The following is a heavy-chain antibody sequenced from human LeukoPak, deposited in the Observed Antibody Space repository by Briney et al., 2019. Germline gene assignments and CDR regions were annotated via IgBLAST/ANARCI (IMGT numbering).Heavy chain of an antibody. D-gene: IGHD1-26*01. Sequence: GGSLRLSCAASGFMFSSNWMSWVRLAPGKGLEWVANIKEDGTETYYVDSVKGRFTISRDNAKNSLYLQMNSLKAEDTAIYYCAREVGTPQAFDIWGQGTMVTVSS. CDR3: AREVGTPQAFDI. CDR2: IKEDGTET. J-gene: IGHJ3*02. CDR1: GFMFSSNW. V-gene: IGHV3-7*01.